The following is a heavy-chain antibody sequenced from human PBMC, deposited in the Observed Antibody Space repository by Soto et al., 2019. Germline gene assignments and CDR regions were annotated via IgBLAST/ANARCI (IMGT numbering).Heavy chain of an antibody. V-gene: IGHV1-3*01. CDR3: ARARVPYYGSGSHYYFDY. J-gene: IGHJ4*02. CDR2: INAGNGNT. D-gene: IGHD3-10*01. CDR1: GYTFTSYA. Sequence: ASVKVSCTASGYTFTSYAMHWVRQAPGQRLEWMGWINAGNGNTKYSQKFQGRVTITRDASASTAYMELSSLRSEDTAVYYCARARVPYYGSGSHYYFDYWGQGTLVTVSS.